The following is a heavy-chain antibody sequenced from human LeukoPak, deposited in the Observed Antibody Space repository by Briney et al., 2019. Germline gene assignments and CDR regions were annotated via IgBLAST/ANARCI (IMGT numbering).Heavy chain of an antibody. D-gene: IGHD3-22*01. Sequence: GGSPRLSCAASGFTVSSNYMSWVRQAPGKGLEWVSVIYSGGGTYYADSVKGRFTISRDNSKNTLYLQMNSLRAEDTAVYYCARASFWFDGSGYYFDYWGQGSLVTVSS. CDR2: IYSGGGT. CDR3: ARASFWFDGSGYYFDY. V-gene: IGHV3-66*01. J-gene: IGHJ4*02. CDR1: GFTVSSNY.